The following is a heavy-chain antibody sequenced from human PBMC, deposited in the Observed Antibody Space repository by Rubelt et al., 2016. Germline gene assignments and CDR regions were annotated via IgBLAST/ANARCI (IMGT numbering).Heavy chain of an antibody. Sequence: EVQLVESGGGLVQPGGSLRLSCAASGFTFSSYAMSWVRQAPGKGLEWVSAISGSGGSTYYADSVKGRFTISRDNSKNTLYLQMNSLRAEDTAVYYCAKDKEDSSSWKPGYDYWGQGTLVTVSS. CDR2: ISGSGGST. CDR3: AKDKEDSSSWKPGYDY. D-gene: IGHD6-13*01. CDR1: GFTFSSYA. J-gene: IGHJ4*02. V-gene: IGHV3-23*04.